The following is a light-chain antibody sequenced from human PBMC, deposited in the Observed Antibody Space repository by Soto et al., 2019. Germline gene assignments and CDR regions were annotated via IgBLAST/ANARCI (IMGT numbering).Light chain of an antibody. CDR2: DNN. CDR1: SSNIGNNY. J-gene: IGLJ3*02. V-gene: IGLV1-51*01. Sequence: QSVLTQPPSVSAAPGQKVTISCSGSSSNIGNNYVSWYQHLPGTAPKLLIYDNNKRPSGIPDRFSGSKSGTSATLGITGLQTEDEADYYCATWDNSLSAVVFGGGTQLTVL. CDR3: ATWDNSLSAVV.